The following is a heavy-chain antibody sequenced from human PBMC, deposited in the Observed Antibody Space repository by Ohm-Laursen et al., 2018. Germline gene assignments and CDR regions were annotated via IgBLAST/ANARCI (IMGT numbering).Heavy chain of an antibody. CDR2: INPNSGGT. J-gene: IGHJ4*02. CDR3: ARALGPRKGYCSGGSCYRYYFDY. D-gene: IGHD2-15*01. Sequence: GASVKVSCKASGYTFTGYYMHWVRQAPGQGLEWMGWINPNSGGTNYAQKFQGRVTMTRDTSISTAYTELSRLRSDDTAVYYCARALGPRKGYCSGGSCYRYYFDYWGQGTLVTVSS. V-gene: IGHV1-2*02. CDR1: GYTFTGYY.